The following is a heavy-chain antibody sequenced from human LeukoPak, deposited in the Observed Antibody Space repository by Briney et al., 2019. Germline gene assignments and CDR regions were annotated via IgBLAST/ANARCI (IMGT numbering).Heavy chain of an antibody. CDR3: ARAVPATAIGAFDI. V-gene: IGHV4-4*07. Sequence: PSEILSLTCTVSAGSISSYYWSWIRQPAGKGLERIGRIYTSGSTNYNPSLKSRVTMSVDTSKNQFSLKLSSVTAADTAVYYCARAVPATAIGAFDIWGQGTMVTVSS. D-gene: IGHD2-2*01. CDR1: AGSISSYY. CDR2: IYTSGST. J-gene: IGHJ3*02.